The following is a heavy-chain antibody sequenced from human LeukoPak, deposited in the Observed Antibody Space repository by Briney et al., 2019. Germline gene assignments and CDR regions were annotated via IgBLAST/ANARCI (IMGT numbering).Heavy chain of an antibody. J-gene: IGHJ6*03. D-gene: IGHD3-10*01. CDR2: IRSKANSYAT. CDR1: GFTFSGSA. Sequence: PGGSLRLSCAASGFTFSGSAMHWVRQASGKGLEWVGRIRSKANSYATAYAASVKGRFTISRDDSKNTAYLQMNSLKTEDTAVYCCTRHATYYYGSGSYRKYYYYMDVWGKGTTVTVSS. V-gene: IGHV3-73*01. CDR3: TRHATYYYGSGSYRKYYYYMDV.